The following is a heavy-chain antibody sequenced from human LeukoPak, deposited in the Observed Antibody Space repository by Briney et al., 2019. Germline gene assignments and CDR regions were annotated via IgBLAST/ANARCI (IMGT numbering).Heavy chain of an antibody. CDR1: GFTFSSYA. J-gene: IGHJ4*02. CDR3: AKVVGYSYGSFDY. Sequence: PGGSLRLSCAASGFTFSSYAMSWVRQAPGKGLEWVSAISGSGGSTYYADSVKGRFTISRDNSKNTLYLKMNSLRAEDTALYYCAKVVGYSYGSFDYGSEGTLVTVSS. CDR2: ISGSGGST. D-gene: IGHD5-18*01. V-gene: IGHV3-23*01.